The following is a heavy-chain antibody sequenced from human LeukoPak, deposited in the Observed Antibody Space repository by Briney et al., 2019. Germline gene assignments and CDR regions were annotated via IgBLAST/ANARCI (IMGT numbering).Heavy chain of an antibody. D-gene: IGHD3-16*01. Sequence: GGSLRLSCAASGFTFTNYWMHWVRQAPGMGLVWVSRLPPDELDIIYADSVKGRFTVSRDNAKNSLYLQMSNLRAEDTAVYFCARGGGLDVWGQGATVTVSS. CDR3: ARGGGLDV. CDR1: GFTFTNYW. CDR2: LPPDELDI. J-gene: IGHJ6*02. V-gene: IGHV3-74*01.